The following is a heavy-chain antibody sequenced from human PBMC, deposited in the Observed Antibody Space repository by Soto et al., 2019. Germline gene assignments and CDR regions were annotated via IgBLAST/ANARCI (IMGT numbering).Heavy chain of an antibody. CDR1: GYTFTSYA. D-gene: IGHD3-22*01. CDR2: INAGNGNT. V-gene: IGHV1-3*01. J-gene: IGHJ5*02. CDR3: ARPRYDSSGYSITGWFDP. Sequence: ASVKVSCKASGYTFTSYAMHWVRQAPGQRLEWMGWINAGNGNTKYSQKFQGRVTITRDTSASTAYMELSSLRSEDTAVYYCARPRYDSSGYSITGWFDPWGQGTLVTVSS.